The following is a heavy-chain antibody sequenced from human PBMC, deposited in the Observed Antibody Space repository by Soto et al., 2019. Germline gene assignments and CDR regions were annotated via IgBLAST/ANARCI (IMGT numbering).Heavy chain of an antibody. CDR3: ATLDY. V-gene: IGHV3-66*01. CDR1: GFTVSSNY. CDR2: IYTGGNT. J-gene: IGHJ4*02. Sequence: GGSLRLSCAASGFTVSSNYMNWVRQAPGKGLEWVSVIYTGGNTYYADSVKDRFTSSRDNSKNTLFLQMKSLRVEDTAVYYCATLDYWGQGTLVTVSS.